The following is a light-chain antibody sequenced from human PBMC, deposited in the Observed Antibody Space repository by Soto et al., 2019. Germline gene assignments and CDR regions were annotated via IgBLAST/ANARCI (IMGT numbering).Light chain of an antibody. CDR2: GAS. Sequence: EIVLTQSPGTLSLSPGERATLSCRTSQSVRSSHLAWYQQKPGQAPRLLIYGASRRATGIPDRFSGRESGTDFTLTITTLEPEDSAVYFCQQYASSPYTFGQGTKVDIK. CDR3: QQYASSPYT. CDR1: QSVRSSH. V-gene: IGKV3-20*01. J-gene: IGKJ1*01.